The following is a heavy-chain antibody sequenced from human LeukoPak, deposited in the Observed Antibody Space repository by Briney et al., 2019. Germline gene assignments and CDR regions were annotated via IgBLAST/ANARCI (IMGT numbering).Heavy chain of an antibody. D-gene: IGHD2-8*02. V-gene: IGHV3-21*01. J-gene: IGHJ6*02. CDR1: GFTFSRHH. CDR2: ISATSTFI. CDR3: ATIPTGGLVRAGVIDV. Sequence: GGSLRLSCSASGFTFSRHHMTWVRQAPGKGLEWVSSISATSTFIEDADSVKGRFTISRDNAKNSVYLQMDSLKDEDTAVYYCATIPTGGLVRAGVIDVWGQGTTVTVPS.